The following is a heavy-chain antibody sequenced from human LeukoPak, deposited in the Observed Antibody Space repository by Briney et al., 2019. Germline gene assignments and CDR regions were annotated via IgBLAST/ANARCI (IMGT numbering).Heavy chain of an antibody. J-gene: IGHJ4*02. CDR2: INWNGGTT. D-gene: IGHD1-7*01. V-gene: IGHV3-20*04. CDR1: GFTFDNYG. Sequence: PGGSLRLSCAASGFTFDNYGMTWVRQAPGKGLEWVSGINWNGGTTMYADSLKGRFTISRDNAKNSLYLQMNSLRAEDTALYYCVRLGDDWNYYLDYWGQGTLVAVSS. CDR3: VRLGDDWNYYLDY.